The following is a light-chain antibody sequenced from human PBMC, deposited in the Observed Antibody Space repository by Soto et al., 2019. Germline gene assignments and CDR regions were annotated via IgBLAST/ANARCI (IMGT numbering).Light chain of an antibody. CDR1: SSNNGAGYD. CDR3: QSYDSSLSGYV. V-gene: IGLV1-40*01. J-gene: IGLJ1*01. Sequence: QSVLTQPPSVSGAPGQRVTISCTGSSSNNGAGYDVHWYQQLPGTAPKLLIYGNSNRPSGVPDRFSGSKSGTSASLAITGLQAEDEADYYCQSYDSSLSGYVFGTGTQLTVL. CDR2: GNS.